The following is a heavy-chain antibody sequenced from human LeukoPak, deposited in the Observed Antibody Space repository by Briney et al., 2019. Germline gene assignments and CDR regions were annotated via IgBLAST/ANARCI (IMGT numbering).Heavy chain of an antibody. CDR2: IYSDGTT. CDR1: GFYVTYNY. J-gene: IGHJ4*02. CDR3: AKDFSAGTYFDY. V-gene: IGHV3-53*01. D-gene: IGHD6-13*01. Sequence: GGSLRLSCKPSGFYVTYNYMSWVRQAPGKGLEWVSVIYSDGTTYYAASVKGRFTISRDNSKNTLFLQMNSLRAEDTAIYYCAKDFSAGTYFDYWGQGTLVTVSS.